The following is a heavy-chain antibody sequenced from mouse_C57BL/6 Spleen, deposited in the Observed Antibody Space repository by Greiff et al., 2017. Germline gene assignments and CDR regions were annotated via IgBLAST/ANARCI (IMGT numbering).Heavy chain of an antibody. CDR2: IDPSDSYT. V-gene: IGHV1-50*01. CDR1: GYTFTSYW. CDR3: ARYRDGQFAY. J-gene: IGHJ3*01. Sequence: VQLQQPGAELVKPGASVKLSCKASGYTFTSYWMQWVKQRPGQGLEWIGEIDPSDSYTNYNQKFKGKATLTVDTSSSTAYMQLSSLTSEDSAVYYCARYRDGQFAYWGQGTLVTVSA. D-gene: IGHD2-3*01.